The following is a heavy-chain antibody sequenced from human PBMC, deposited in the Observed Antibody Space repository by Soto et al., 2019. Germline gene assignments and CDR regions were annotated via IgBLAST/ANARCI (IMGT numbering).Heavy chain of an antibody. V-gene: IGHV2-5*02. J-gene: IGHJ1*01. CDR1: GFSLSTSGVG. D-gene: IGHD3-22*01. CDR2: IYWDDDK. Sequence: QITLKESGPTLVKPTQTLTLTCTFSGFSLSTSGVGVGWIRQPPGKALEWLALIYWDDDKRYSPSLKSRLTITKDTSKNQVVLTMTNMDPVDTATYYCAHSGNYYDSSGYERGLQHWGKGTLVTVSS. CDR3: AHSGNYYDSSGYERGLQH.